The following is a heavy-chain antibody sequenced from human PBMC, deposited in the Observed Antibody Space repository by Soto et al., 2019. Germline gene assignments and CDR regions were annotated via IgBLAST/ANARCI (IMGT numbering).Heavy chain of an antibody. V-gene: IGHV4-30-4*01. Sequence: QVQLRESGPGLVKPSQTLSLTCTVSGDSISSGDYYWSWIRQPPGKGLEWIGCIYYSGNTYYNPSLKRRYSISVDPSKNQFSLQLSSVTVADTAVYYCARAFKRDSSPPGPLEYWCLGTLVTVSS. CDR3: ARAFKRDSSPPGPLEY. D-gene: IGHD6-13*01. CDR1: GDSISSGDYY. CDR2: IYYSGNT. J-gene: IGHJ4*02.